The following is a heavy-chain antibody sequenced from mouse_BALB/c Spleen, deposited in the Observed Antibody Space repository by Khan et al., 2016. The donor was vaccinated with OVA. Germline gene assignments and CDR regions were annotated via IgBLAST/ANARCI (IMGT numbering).Heavy chain of an antibody. V-gene: IGHV1-77*01. CDR1: GYTFTDYY. Sequence: VKLLESGAELARPGASVTLSRKASGYTFTDYYINWMRQRTGQGLEWIGEIYPGSDNTYYNEKFKGKATLTADKSSSTAYMQLSRLTSEDSAVYFCAREWAAWFPYWGQGTLVTVSA. CDR2: IYPGSDNT. CDR3: AREWAAWFPY. J-gene: IGHJ3*01.